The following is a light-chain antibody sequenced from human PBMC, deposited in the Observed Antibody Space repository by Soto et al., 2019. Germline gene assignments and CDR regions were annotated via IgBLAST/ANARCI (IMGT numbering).Light chain of an antibody. CDR1: SSDVGGYNY. J-gene: IGLJ1*01. CDR3: SSYTSSSTLV. V-gene: IGLV2-14*01. Sequence: QSVLTQPASVSGSPGQSITISCTGTSSDVGGYNYVSWYQQHPGKAPKLMIYDVINRPSGVSNRFSGSKSGNTASLTISGLQAEDEADYYCSSYTSSSTLVFGTGTRSPS. CDR2: DVI.